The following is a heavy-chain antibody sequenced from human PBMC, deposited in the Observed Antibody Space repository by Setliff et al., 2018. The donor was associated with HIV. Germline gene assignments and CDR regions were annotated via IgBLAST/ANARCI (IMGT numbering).Heavy chain of an antibody. D-gene: IGHD1-26*01. CDR1: GYSFTTYY. V-gene: IGHV1-46*01. J-gene: IGHJ4*02. Sequence: ASVKVSCKTSGYSFTTYYIRWMRQAPGQGLEWVGLMYTSGGGAKYAQKFQGRVTMTRDTSTRTVYMELSSLRSEDTAVYYCARVEGATATLTDWGQGTLVTVS. CDR3: ARVEGATATLTD. CDR2: MYTSGGGA.